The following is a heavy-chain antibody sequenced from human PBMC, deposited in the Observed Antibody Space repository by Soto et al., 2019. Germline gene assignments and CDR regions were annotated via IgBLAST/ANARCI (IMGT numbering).Heavy chain of an antibody. J-gene: IGHJ6*02. D-gene: IGHD1-26*01. CDR3: ASGYSGSYSGYYYGMDV. CDR2: IIPIFGTA. CDR1: GGTSSSFA. V-gene: IGHV1-69*06. Sequence: SVKVSCKASGGTSSSFAISWVRQAPGQGLEWMGGIIPIFGTANYAQKFQGRVTITADKSTSTAYMELSSLRSEDTAVYYCASGYSGSYSGYYYGMDVWGQGTTVTVSS.